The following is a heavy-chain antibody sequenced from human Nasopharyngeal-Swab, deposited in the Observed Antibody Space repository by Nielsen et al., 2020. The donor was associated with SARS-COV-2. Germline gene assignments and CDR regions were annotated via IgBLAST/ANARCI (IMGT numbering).Heavy chain of an antibody. CDR2: IYNSGNT. V-gene: IGHV4-31*02. CDR3: ARTFPFCSRTNCPNWFDP. J-gene: IGHJ5*02. D-gene: IGHD2-2*01. Sequence: WIRQPPGKGLEWIGYIYNSGNTDYNPSLKSRIIISVDTSENQFSLKLSSVTAADTAVYYCARTFPFCSRTNCPNWFDPWGQGTLVTVSS.